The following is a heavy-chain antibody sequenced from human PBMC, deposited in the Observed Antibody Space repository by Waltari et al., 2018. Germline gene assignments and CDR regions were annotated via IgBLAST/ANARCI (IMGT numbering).Heavy chain of an antibody. V-gene: IGHV3-30*04. D-gene: IGHD6-19*01. CDR1: GFTFSSYA. Sequence: QVQLVESGGGVVQPGRSLRLSCAASGFTFSSYAMHWVRQAPGKGVEWVAVISYDGRNKYYADSVKGRFTISRDNSKNTLYLQMNSLRAEDTAVYYCAREQFLYYFDYWGQGTLVTVSS. CDR2: ISYDGRNK. CDR3: AREQFLYYFDY. J-gene: IGHJ4*02.